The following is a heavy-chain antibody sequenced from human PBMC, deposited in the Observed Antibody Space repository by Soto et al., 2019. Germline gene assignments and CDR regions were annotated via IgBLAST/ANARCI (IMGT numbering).Heavy chain of an antibody. CDR1: GFTFSSFG. V-gene: IGHV3-33*06. D-gene: IGHD3-3*01. CDR2: IWYDGSKK. Sequence: QVQVVESGGGVVQPGRSLRLSCAASGFTFSSFGMHWVRQAPGKGLEWVSLIWYDGSKKSYGDSVKGRFTISRDNSRNTVYFQMNSTRGADTAVHYCAQDDSYYRLCSGYYPSRNDMDVRSQWTTVTVS. CDR3: AQDDSYYRLCSGYYPSRNDMDV. J-gene: IGHJ6*02.